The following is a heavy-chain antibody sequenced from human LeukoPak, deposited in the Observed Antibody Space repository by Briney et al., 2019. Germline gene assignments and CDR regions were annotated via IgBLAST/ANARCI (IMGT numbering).Heavy chain of an antibody. D-gene: IGHD3-22*01. CDR2: IIPILGIA. CDR1: GGTFSSYA. J-gene: IGHJ4*02. Sequence: SVKVSCKASGGTFSSYAISWVRQAPGQGLEWMGRIIPILGIANYAQKFQGRVTITADKSTSTAYMELSSLRSEDTAVYYCARDRGRGYYDSSGSIPFDYWGQGTLVTVSS. CDR3: ARDRGRGYYDSSGSIPFDY. V-gene: IGHV1-69*04.